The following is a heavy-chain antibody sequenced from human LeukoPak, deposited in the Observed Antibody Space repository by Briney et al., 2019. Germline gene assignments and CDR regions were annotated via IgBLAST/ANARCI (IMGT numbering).Heavy chain of an antibody. CDR1: GYTFTSNA. D-gene: IGHD6-13*01. J-gene: IGHJ5*02. Sequence: EASVKVSCKASGYTFTSNAMHWVRQAPGQRPEWMGRINTGNGNTKYSQKFQGRVTISRDTSANTAYMEVSSLRSEDTAVYYCARGAAEGLDRWGQGTLVTVSS. V-gene: IGHV1-3*04. CDR3: ARGAAEGLDR. CDR2: INTGNGNT.